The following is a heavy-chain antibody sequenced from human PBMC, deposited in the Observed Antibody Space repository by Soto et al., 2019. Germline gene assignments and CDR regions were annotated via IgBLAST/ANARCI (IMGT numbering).Heavy chain of an antibody. V-gene: IGHV3-30*18. CDR2: ISYDGSNK. D-gene: IGHD3-22*01. CDR3: AKVVVITSYYYYYGMDV. CDR1: GFTFSSYG. Sequence: GGSLRLSCAASGFTFSSYGMHWVRQAPGKGLEWVAVISYDGSNKYYADSVKCRFTISRDNSKNTLYLQMNSLRAEDTAVYYCAKVVVITSYYYYYGMDVWGQGTTVTVSS. J-gene: IGHJ6*02.